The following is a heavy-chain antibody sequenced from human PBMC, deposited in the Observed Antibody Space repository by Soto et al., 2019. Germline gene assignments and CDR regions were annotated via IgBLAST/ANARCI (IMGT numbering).Heavy chain of an antibody. D-gene: IGHD6-13*01. Sequence: AASVKVSCKASGYTFTGYYMHWVRQAPGQGLEWMGWINPNSGGTNYAQKFQGWVTMTRDTSISTAYMELSRLRSDDTAVYYCAREIAAAGSGVGWFDPWGQGTLVTVSS. CDR3: AREIAAAGSGVGWFDP. CDR2: INPNSGGT. CDR1: GYTFTGYY. V-gene: IGHV1-2*04. J-gene: IGHJ5*02.